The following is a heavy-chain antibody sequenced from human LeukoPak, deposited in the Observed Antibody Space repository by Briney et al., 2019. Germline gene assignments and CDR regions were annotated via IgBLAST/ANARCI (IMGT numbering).Heavy chain of an antibody. CDR2: IYYTGST. CDR3: ASRKLGNDY. D-gene: IGHD7-27*01. CDR1: GGSVSDYY. J-gene: IGHJ4*02. Sequence: PSETLSLTCTISGGSVSDYYWSWIRQSPGKGLEWIGYIYYTGSTTYNPSLKSRVTISADTSKNQFSLKLSTVTAADTAVYYCASRKLGNDYWGQGTLVTVSS. V-gene: IGHV4-59*02.